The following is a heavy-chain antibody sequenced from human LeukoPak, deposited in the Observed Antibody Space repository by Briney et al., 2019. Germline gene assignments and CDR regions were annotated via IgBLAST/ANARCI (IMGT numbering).Heavy chain of an antibody. V-gene: IGHV1-69*04. CDR2: IIPILGIA. CDR1: GGTFSSYA. CDR3: ARVAAAASDAFDI. Sequence: SVEVSCKASGGTFSSYAISWVRQAPGQGLEWMGRIIPILGIANYAQKFQGRVTITADKSTSTAYMELSSLRSEDTAVYYCARVAAAASDAFDIWGQGTMVTVSS. D-gene: IGHD6-13*01. J-gene: IGHJ3*02.